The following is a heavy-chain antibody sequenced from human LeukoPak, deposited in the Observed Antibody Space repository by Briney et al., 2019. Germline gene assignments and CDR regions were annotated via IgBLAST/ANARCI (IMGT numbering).Heavy chain of an antibody. CDR3: ARRPPTGAALDH. D-gene: IGHD6-6*01. J-gene: IGHJ5*02. CDR2: ISSSTSTI. Sequence: GGSLRLSCAASGFTFGVYGMNWVRQAPGKGLEWISYISSSTSTINYADSVKGRFTISRDNANDSLFLQMHSLGVDDTAVYYCARRPPTGAALDHWGQGTPVTVSS. V-gene: IGHV3-48*01. CDR1: GFTFGVYG.